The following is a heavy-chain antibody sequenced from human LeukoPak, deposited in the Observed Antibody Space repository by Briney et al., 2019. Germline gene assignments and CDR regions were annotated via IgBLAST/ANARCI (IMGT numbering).Heavy chain of an antibody. CDR1: GGSFSGYY. CDR2: INHSGST. V-gene: IGHV4-34*01. CDR3: ASSSDTAMGD. Sequence: PSETLSLTCAVYGGSFSGYYWSWIRQPPGKGVEWIGEINHSGSTNYNPSLKSRVTISVDTSKNQFSLKLSSVTAADTAVYYCASSSDTAMGDWGPGTLVTVSS. D-gene: IGHD5-18*01. J-gene: IGHJ4*02.